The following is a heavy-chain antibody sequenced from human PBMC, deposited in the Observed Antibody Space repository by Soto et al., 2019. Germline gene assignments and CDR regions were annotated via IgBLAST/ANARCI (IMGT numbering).Heavy chain of an antibody. CDR2: MNPNSGNT. Sequence: ASVKVSCKASGYTFTSYDINWVRQATGQGLEWMGWMNPNSGNTGYAQKFQGRVTMTRNTSISTAYMELSSLRSEDTAVYYCARRNYDILTGYYDAFDIWGQGTMVTV. D-gene: IGHD3-9*01. CDR1: GYTFTSYD. J-gene: IGHJ3*02. CDR3: ARRNYDILTGYYDAFDI. V-gene: IGHV1-8*01.